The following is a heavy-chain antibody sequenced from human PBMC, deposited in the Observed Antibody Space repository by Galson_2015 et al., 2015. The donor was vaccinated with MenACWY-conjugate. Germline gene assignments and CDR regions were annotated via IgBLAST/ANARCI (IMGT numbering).Heavy chain of an antibody. V-gene: IGHV4-39*07. CDR2: IYYNENR. CDR1: GGSISSSSHY. CDR3: ARRSIGDAFDI. J-gene: IGHJ3*02. D-gene: IGHD1-26*01. Sequence: SETLSLTCTVSGGSISSSSHYWGWIRQPPGKGLEWIGSIYYNENRYYNPSLMSRVTLSLDTSKNQVSLRLRSVNDGDTAVFYCARRSIGDAFDIWGQGTLVTVSS.